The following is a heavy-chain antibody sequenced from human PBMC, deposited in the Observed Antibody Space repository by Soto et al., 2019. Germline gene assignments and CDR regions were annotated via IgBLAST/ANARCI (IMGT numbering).Heavy chain of an antibody. CDR2: IIPLLNTP. J-gene: IGHJ6*02. CDR1: GGTFSSYA. V-gene: IGHV1-69*01. Sequence: QVQLVQSGAEVKKPGSSVKVSCRASGGTFSSYAVSWVRQAPGQGLEWMGVIIPLLNTPKYVQKFQGRVTITADASATTAYMELSSLRSEDTAVYYCARESSSPNYYYYGMDVWGQGNTGTVSS. CDR3: ARESSSPNYYYYGMDV. D-gene: IGHD6-6*01.